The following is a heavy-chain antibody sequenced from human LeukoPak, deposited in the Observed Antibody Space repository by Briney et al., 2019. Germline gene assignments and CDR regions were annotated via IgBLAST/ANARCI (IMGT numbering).Heavy chain of an antibody. CDR1: GCSISTYY. J-gene: IGHJ3*02. CDR2: IYTSGGT. CDR3: ARVQLPATKGAFDI. Sequence: PSETLSLTCSASGCSISTYYWSWIRQPAGKGLEWIGRIYTSGGTNYNPSLKSRVTMSVDTSKNQFSLRMTSVTAADTALYWCARVQLPATKGAFDIWGQGTMVTVPS. D-gene: IGHD2-2*01. V-gene: IGHV4-4*07.